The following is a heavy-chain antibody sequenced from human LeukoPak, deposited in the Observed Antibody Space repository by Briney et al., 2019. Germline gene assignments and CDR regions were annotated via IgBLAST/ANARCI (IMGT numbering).Heavy chain of an antibody. V-gene: IGHV1-18*01. D-gene: IGHD3-9*01. CDR3: ARGFRMTGDILTGYYSFDY. CDR2: ISAYNGNT. CDR1: GYTFTSYG. J-gene: IGHJ4*02. Sequence: WASVKVSCKASGYTFTSYGISWVRQAPGQGLEWLGWISAYNGNTNYAQKLQGRVTMTTDTSTSTAYMELRSLRSDDTAVYYCARGFRMTGDILTGYYSFDYWGQGTLVTVSS.